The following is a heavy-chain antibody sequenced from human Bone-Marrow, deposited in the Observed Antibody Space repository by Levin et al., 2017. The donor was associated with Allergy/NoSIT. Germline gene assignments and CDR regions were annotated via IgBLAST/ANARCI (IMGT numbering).Heavy chain of an antibody. CDR3: AKSLRSKQWLVHDY. CDR1: GFTFSSYG. V-gene: IGHV3-30*18. D-gene: IGHD6-19*01. CDR2: ISYDGSNK. Sequence: GGSLRLSCAASGFTFSSYGMHWVRQAPGKGLEWVAVISYDGSNKYYADSVKGRFTISRDNSKNTLYLQMNSLRAEDTAVYYCAKSLRSKQWLVHDYWGQGTLVTVSS. J-gene: IGHJ4*02.